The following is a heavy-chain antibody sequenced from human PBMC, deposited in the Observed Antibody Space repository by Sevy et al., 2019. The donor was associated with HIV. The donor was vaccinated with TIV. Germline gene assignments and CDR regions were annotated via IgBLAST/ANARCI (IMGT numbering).Heavy chain of an antibody. Sequence: GGSLRLSCAASGFTFSTYWMHWVRQVPGKGLVWVSRIDGDGSGTSYADSVKGRFNISRDNAKNTLYLPMDSLRAEDTAVYYCARGFRDVWGKGTTVTVSS. CDR1: GFTFSTYW. J-gene: IGHJ6*04. V-gene: IGHV3-74*01. CDR3: ARGFRDV. CDR2: IDGDGSGT.